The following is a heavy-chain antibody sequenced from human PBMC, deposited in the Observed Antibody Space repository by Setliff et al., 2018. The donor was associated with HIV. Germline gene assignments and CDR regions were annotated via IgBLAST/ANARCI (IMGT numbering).Heavy chain of an antibody. J-gene: IGHJ4*02. CDR1: GDSISSYY. CDR3: ASMERGSGFSNRNYFDY. V-gene: IGHV4-59*01. Sequence: SETLSLTCTVSGDSISSYYWTWIRQSPAKGLEWIGYIYYTGATNYNPSLKSRLTISLDTSKRQFSLILNSVTAADTAVYYCASMERGSGFSNRNYFDYWGQGTLVTVSS. CDR2: IYYTGAT. D-gene: IGHD6-19*01.